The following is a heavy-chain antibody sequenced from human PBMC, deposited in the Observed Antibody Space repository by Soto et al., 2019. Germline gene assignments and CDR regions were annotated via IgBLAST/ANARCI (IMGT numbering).Heavy chain of an antibody. CDR2: ISGSGGST. Sequence: EVQLLESGGGLVQPGGSLRLSCAASGFTFSSYAMSWVRQAPGKGLEWVSAISGSGGSTYYADSVKARFTISRDNSKNTVYLQMNCLRAEDTAVYYCATSYDYDSSGYSPFDYWGQGSLVTVSS. D-gene: IGHD3-22*01. V-gene: IGHV3-23*01. CDR1: GFTFSSYA. J-gene: IGHJ4*02. CDR3: ATSYDYDSSGYSPFDY.